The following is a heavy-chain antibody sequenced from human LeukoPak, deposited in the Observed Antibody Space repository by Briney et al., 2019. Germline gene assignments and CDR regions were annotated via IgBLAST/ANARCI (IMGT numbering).Heavy chain of an antibody. CDR1: GFTLSSYA. J-gene: IGHJ4*02. CDR2: ISYDGSNK. CDR3: ARSRGSFDY. Sequence: GGSLRLSCAASGFTLSSYAMHLVRQAPGKGLESVAVISYDGSNKYYADSVKGRFTISRDNSKNTLYLQMNSLRAEDTAVYYCARSRGSFDYWGQGTLVTVSS. D-gene: IGHD3-10*01. V-gene: IGHV3-30*01.